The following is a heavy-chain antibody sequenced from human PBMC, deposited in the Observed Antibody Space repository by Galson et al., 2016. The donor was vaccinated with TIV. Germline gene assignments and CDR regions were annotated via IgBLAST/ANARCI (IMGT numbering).Heavy chain of an antibody. V-gene: IGHV4-59*01. CDR3: ARGRSTTAAGTPFDY. CDR1: GGSINSYY. CDR2: IFYSGTT. D-gene: IGHD6-13*01. J-gene: IGHJ4*02. Sequence: ETLSLTCTVSGGSINSYYWSWIRQPPGKGLEWIGYIFYSGTTNYNPSLESRVTISLDTSKNQFSLKLSSVTAADTALYYCARGRSTTAAGTPFDYWGQGTLVTVSS.